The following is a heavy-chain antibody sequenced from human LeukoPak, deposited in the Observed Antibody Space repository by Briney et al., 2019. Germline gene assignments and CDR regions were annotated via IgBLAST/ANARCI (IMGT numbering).Heavy chain of an antibody. CDR3: ARFAGVELTPYDSSGINGFIDF. D-gene: IGHD3-22*01. J-gene: IGHJ4*02. CDR2: IYPCDSDT. V-gene: IGHV5-51*01. CDR1: GYTFMTYW. Sequence: GESLKISCKGSGYTFMTYWIGWVLQMPGKGLEWMGIIYPCDSDTKYSPSFQGQVTISADRSISTAYLQRSSLKASDTAMYYCARFAGVELTPYDSSGINGFIDFLGQGTPVTVSS.